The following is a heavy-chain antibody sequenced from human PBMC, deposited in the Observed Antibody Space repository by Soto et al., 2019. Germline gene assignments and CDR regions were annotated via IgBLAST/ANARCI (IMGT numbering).Heavy chain of an antibody. V-gene: IGHV4-39*01. CDR2: IYYGGNT. D-gene: IGHD3-16*02. CDR3: AVFITFGGVFAGFDP. J-gene: IGHJ5*02. Sequence: PWDSLYLTCNIPSASIARTTFSSVWIRQTPGKGLEWIGNIYYGGNTYHNPSLKSRVTISVDTSKNQLSLKLNSVTAADTAVYLCAVFITFGGVFAGFDPWGQG. CDR1: SASIARTTFS.